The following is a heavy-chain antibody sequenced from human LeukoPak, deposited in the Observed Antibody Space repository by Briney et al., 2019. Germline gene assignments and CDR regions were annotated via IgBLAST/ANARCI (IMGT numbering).Heavy chain of an antibody. CDR1: GFTFSSYA. V-gene: IGHV3-30-3*01. CDR3: ARTYYDILTGYYTLPGD. Sequence: GRSLRLSCAASGFTFSSYAMHWVRQAPGKGLEWVAVISYDGSNKYYADSVKGRFTISRDNSKNTLYLQMNSLRAEDTAVYYCARTYYDILTGYYTLPGDWGQGTLVTVSS. D-gene: IGHD3-9*01. J-gene: IGHJ4*02. CDR2: ISYDGSNK.